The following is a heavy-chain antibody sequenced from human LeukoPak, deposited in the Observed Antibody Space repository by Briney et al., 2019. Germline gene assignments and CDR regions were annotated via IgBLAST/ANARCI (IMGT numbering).Heavy chain of an antibody. D-gene: IGHD5-18*01. J-gene: IGHJ4*02. CDR2: TYYRSKWYN. CDR1: GDSVSSNSAA. CDR3: SREEDTAMIYFDY. V-gene: IGHV6-1*01. Sequence: SQTLSLTCAISGDSVSSNSAAWNWIRQYPSRGLEWLGRTYYRSKWYNDYAVSVKSRITINPDTSKNQFSLQLNSVTPEDTAVYYCSREEDTAMIYFDYWGQGTLVTVSS.